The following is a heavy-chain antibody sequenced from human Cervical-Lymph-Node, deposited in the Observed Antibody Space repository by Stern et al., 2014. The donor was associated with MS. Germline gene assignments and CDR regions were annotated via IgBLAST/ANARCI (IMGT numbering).Heavy chain of an antibody. D-gene: IGHD6-6*01. CDR3: AHRDDWQLDFAY. CDR1: GFSLTTNGVA. Sequence: QVTLKESGPTLVIPTQTLTLTCTFSGFSLTTNGVAVGWIRQPPGKALEWLAPIYWDDDKRHSPSLKSRLTITKDTSKNQVLLTMTNVEPVDTATYYCAHRDDWQLDFAYWGQGILVTVSS. V-gene: IGHV2-5*02. CDR2: IYWDDDK. J-gene: IGHJ4*02.